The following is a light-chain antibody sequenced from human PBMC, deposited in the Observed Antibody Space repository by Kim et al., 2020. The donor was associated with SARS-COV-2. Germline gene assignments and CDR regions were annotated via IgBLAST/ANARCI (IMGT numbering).Light chain of an antibody. Sequence: DIQMTQSPSTLSASVGDRVTITCRASQSISIWLAWYQQKPGKAPKFLIYKASNLETGVPSRFSGSGSGTEFTLTISSLQPDDFATYYGQQYNTYSLTFGGGTKVDIK. CDR3: QQYNTYSLT. CDR2: KAS. CDR1: QSISIW. V-gene: IGKV1-5*03. J-gene: IGKJ4*01.